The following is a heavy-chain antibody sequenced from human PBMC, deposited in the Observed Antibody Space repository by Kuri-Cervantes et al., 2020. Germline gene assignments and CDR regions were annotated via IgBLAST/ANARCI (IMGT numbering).Heavy chain of an antibody. CDR2: IYHSGST. J-gene: IGHJ4*02. V-gene: IGHV4-59*12. D-gene: IGHD3-22*01. CDR3: ATTCAYYYDSSGDY. Sequence: ESLKISCTVSGGSISSYYWSWIRQPPGKGLEWIGYIYHSGSTYYNPSLKSRVTISVDRSKNQFSLKLSSVTAADTAVYYCATTCAYYYDSSGDYWGQGTLVTVSS. CDR1: GGSISSYY.